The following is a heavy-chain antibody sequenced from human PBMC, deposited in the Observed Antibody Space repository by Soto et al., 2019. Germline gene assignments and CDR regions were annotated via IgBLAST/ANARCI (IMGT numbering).Heavy chain of an antibody. J-gene: IGHJ5*02. Sequence: EVQVLESGGGLVQPGGSLRLSCAASGFTISSSAMTWVRQAPGKGLEWISSISGDGKATYYADSVKGRFTISRDSSKTTLYLQMNGLRVEDTATYFCAKITRSWGRGTLVTVDS. V-gene: IGHV3-23*01. CDR3: AKITRS. CDR2: ISGDGKAT. D-gene: IGHD3-3*01. CDR1: GFTISSSA.